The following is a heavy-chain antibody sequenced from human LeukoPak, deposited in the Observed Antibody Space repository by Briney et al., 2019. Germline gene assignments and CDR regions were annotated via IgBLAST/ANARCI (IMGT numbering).Heavy chain of an antibody. Sequence: PGGSLRLSCAASGFTFSSYAMSWVRQAPGKGLEWVSAISGSGGSTYYADSVKGRFTISRDNSKNTLYLQMNSLRAEDTAVYYCAKGLDQWLRLRNAFDYWGQGTLVTVSS. J-gene: IGHJ4*02. CDR1: GFTFSSYA. CDR3: AKGLDQWLRLRNAFDY. CDR2: ISGSGGST. V-gene: IGHV3-23*01. D-gene: IGHD5-12*01.